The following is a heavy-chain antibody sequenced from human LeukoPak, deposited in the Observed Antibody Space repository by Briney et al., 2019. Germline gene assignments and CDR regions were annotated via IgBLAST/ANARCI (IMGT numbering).Heavy chain of an antibody. CDR1: GFSFSSYW. J-gene: IGHJ4*02. D-gene: IGHD3-10*01. CDR2: IKSDGTTT. CDR3: ATELLWFGELDY. V-gene: IGHV3-74*01. Sequence: GGSLRLSCAASGFSFSSYWMYWVRQAPGKGLVWVSRIKSDGTTTSYAESVKGRFTIPGENAKNTLYLQMNSLRAEDTAEYYCATELLWFGELDYWGQGTLVTVSS.